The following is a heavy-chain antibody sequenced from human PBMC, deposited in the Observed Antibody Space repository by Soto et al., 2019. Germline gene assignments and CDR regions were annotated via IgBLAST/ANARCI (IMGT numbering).Heavy chain of an antibody. D-gene: IGHD2-15*01. Sequence: VQLVQSGAEVKKPGSSVNVSCKASGGTFSRNSISWVRQAPGQGLEWMGRIITILGITNYAQKFQGRLTFTADKSTNPAYMELSSLRSEDTAVYYCARETEYCSGGNCFRVGFDPWGRGTLVTVSS. CDR1: GGTFSRNS. CDR3: ARETEYCSGGNCFRVGFDP. J-gene: IGHJ5*02. V-gene: IGHV1-69*02. CDR2: IITILGIT.